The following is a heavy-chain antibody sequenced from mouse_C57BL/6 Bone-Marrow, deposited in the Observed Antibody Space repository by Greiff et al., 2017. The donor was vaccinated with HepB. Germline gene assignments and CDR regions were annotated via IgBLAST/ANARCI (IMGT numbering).Heavy chain of an antibody. D-gene: IGHD1-1*01. V-gene: IGHV5-2*03. CDR1: EYEFPYHD. Sequence: EVKLEESGGGLVQPGESLKLSCEAYEYEFPYHDMSWVRKTQGKRLEWVAAINSDGGSTYYTDTMEGRVIISRDNTKKTLYLQMSSLRSEDTALYYCVSQGSYGYFDVWGTGTTVTVSS. CDR2: INSDGGST. J-gene: IGHJ1*03. CDR3: VSQGSYGYFDV.